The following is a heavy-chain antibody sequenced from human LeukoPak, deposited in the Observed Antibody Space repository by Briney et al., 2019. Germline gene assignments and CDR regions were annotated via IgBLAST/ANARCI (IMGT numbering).Heavy chain of an antibody. CDR3: AKVPPPPYGDLTWGYFDY. CDR2: ISYDGSNK. CDR1: GFTFSSYG. Sequence: GRSLRLSCAASGFTFSSYGMHWVRQAPGKGLEWVAVISYDGSNKYYADSVKGRFTISRDNSKNTLYLQMNSLRAEDTAVYYCAKVPPPPYGDLTWGYFDYWGQGTLVTVSS. J-gene: IGHJ4*02. D-gene: IGHD4-17*01. V-gene: IGHV3-30*18.